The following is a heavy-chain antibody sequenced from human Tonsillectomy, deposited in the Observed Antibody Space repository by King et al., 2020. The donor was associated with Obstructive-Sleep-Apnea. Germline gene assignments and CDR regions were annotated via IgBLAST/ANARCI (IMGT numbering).Heavy chain of an antibody. CDR2: IWYDGSNK. CDR1: GFTFSSYG. V-gene: IGHV3-33*01. J-gene: IGHJ4*02. D-gene: IGHD1-26*01. Sequence: VQLVESGGGVVQPGRSLRLSCASSGFTFSSYGMHWVRQAPGKGLEWVAVIWYDGSNKYFADSVKGRFTLSRDNSKNTLFLQMNSLRAEETAVYYCARDGRWELLALDYWGQGTLVTVSS. CDR3: ARDGRWELLALDY.